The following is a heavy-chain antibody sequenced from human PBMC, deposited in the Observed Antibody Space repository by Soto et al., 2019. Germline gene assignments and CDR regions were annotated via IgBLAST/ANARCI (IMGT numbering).Heavy chain of an antibody. CDR3: TTDGGYTYGFDS. CDR1: GFSLSKAW. V-gene: IGHV3-15*07. D-gene: IGHD5-18*01. J-gene: IGHJ4*02. Sequence: EVQLVESGGGLVQPGGFLRLSCSASGFSLSKAWMKWVRQAPGKGLEWVGHIKTRTDGGSEDYAAPVKGRFTISRNDSGNTLYLQMNSLETDDTAVYYCTTDGGYTYGFDSWGQGTLVTVSS. CDR2: IKTRTDGGSE.